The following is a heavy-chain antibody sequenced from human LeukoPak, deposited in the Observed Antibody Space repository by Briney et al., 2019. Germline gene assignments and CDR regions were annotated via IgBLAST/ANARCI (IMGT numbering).Heavy chain of an antibody. CDR1: GFTFSSYW. Sequence: PGGSLRLSCAASGFTFSSYWMSWVRQAPGKGLEWVANIKQDGSEKYYGDSVKGRFTISRGNAKNSLYLQMNSLRAEDTAVYYCTSHTGTGDAFRPFHIWGQGTMVTVSS. D-gene: IGHD2-21*02. J-gene: IGHJ3*02. V-gene: IGHV3-7*01. CDR2: IKQDGSEK. CDR3: TSHTGTGDAFRPFHI.